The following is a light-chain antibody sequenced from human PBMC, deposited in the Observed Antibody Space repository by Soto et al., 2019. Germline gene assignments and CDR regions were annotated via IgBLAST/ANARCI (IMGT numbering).Light chain of an antibody. CDR1: SSDIGGYDY. J-gene: IGLJ1*01. CDR2: EVR. V-gene: IGLV2-14*01. Sequence: QSALTQPASVSGSPGQSITISCTGASSDIGGYDYVSWYQQRPGKAPKLMIYEVRYRPSGVSNRFSGSKSGNTASLTISGLQAEDEAVYYCCSYTRTSNHYLFGSGTKVTVL. CDR3: CSYTRTSNHYL.